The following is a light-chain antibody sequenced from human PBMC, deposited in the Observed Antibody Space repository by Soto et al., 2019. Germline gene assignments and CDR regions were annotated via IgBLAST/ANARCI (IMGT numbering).Light chain of an antibody. V-gene: IGKV3D-20*02. CDR2: GAS. Sequence: ENVLTQSPGTLSLSAGERATLXXRARQSVSSSYLAWYQQKPGQAPRLXIYGASSRATGIPDRFSGSGAGTDFTLTISSLEPEDFAVYYCQQRSNWPRTFGQGTRLEIK. CDR1: QSVSSSY. J-gene: IGKJ5*01. CDR3: QQRSNWPRT.